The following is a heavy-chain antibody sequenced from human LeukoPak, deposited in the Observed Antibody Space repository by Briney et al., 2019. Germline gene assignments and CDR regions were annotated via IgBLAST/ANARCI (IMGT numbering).Heavy chain of an antibody. D-gene: IGHD3-16*01. Sequence: PGRSLRLSCAASGFTFSSYGMHWVRQAPGKGLEWVAVIWYDGSNKYYADSVKGRFTISRDNSKNTLYLQMNSLRAEDTAVYYCARDLTYMALDYWGQGTLVTVSS. J-gene: IGHJ4*02. V-gene: IGHV3-33*01. CDR3: ARDLTYMALDY. CDR1: GFTFSSYG. CDR2: IWYDGSNK.